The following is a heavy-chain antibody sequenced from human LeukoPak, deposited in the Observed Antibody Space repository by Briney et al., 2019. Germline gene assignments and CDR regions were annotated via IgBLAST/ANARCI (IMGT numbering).Heavy chain of an antibody. V-gene: IGHV3-23*01. D-gene: IGHD3-3*01. CDR1: GFTFSSYA. Sequence: QPGGSLRLSCAASGFTFSSYAMSWVRQAPGKGLEWVSAISGSGGSTYYADSVKGRFTISRDNSKNTLYLQMNSLRAEDTAVYYCAKERITIFGVVIRGAFDYWGQGTLVTVSS. J-gene: IGHJ4*02. CDR3: AKERITIFGVVIRGAFDY. CDR2: ISGSGGST.